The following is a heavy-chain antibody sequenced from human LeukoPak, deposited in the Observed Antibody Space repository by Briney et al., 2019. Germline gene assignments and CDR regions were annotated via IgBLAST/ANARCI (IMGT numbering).Heavy chain of an antibody. D-gene: IGHD6-19*01. V-gene: IGHV4-39*07. CDR3: ARLQYSSGWSAFDY. CDR1: GGSISSSSYY. J-gene: IGHJ4*02. Sequence: SETLSLTCTVSGGSISSSSYYWGWIRQPPGKGLEWIGSIYYSGSTYYNPSLKSRVTISVDTSKNQFSLKLSSVTAADTAVYYCARLQYSSGWSAFDYWGQGTLVTVSS. CDR2: IYYSGST.